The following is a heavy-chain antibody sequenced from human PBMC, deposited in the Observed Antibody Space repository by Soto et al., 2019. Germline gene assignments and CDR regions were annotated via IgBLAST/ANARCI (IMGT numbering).Heavy chain of an antibody. V-gene: IGHV4-34*01. D-gene: IGHD3-3*01. Sequence: SETLSLTCAVYGGSFSGYYWSWIRQPPGKGLEWIGEINHSGSTNYNPSLKSRVTISVDTSKNQFSLKLSSVTAADTAVYYCARVREYYDFWSGYTYFNYWGQGTLVTVSS. CDR2: INHSGST. J-gene: IGHJ4*02. CDR3: ARVREYYDFWSGYTYFNY. CDR1: GGSFSGYY.